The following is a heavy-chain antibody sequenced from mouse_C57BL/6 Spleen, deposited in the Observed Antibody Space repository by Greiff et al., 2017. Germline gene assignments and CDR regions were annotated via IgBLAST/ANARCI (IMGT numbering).Heavy chain of an antibody. D-gene: IGHD1-1*01. J-gene: IGHJ1*03. CDR3: AVLTTVVDWYFDV. V-gene: IGHV1-81*01. CDR2: IYPRSGNT. CDR1: GYTFTSYG. Sequence: QVQLQQSGAELARPGASVKLSCKASGYTFTSYGISWVKQRTGQGLEWIGEIYPRSGNTYYNEKFKGKATLTADKSSSTAYMELRCLTSEYSAVYVCAVLTTVVDWYFDVWGTGTTVTVSS.